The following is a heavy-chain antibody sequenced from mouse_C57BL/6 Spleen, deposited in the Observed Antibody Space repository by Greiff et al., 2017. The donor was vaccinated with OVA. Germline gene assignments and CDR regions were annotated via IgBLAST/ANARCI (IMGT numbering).Heavy chain of an antibody. V-gene: IGHV1-42*01. D-gene: IGHD2-4*01. CDR1: GYSFTGYY. J-gene: IGHJ2*01. CDR3: ARGDDYDY. Sequence: EVKLQESGPELVKPGASVKISCKASGYSFTGYYMNWVKQSPEKSLEWIGEINPSTGGTPYNQKFKAKATLTVDKSSSTAYMQLKSLTSEDSAVYYCARGDDYDYWGQGTTLTVSS. CDR2: INPSTGGT.